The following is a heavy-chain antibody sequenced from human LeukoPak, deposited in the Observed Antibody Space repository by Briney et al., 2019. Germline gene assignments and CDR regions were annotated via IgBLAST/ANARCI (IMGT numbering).Heavy chain of an antibody. V-gene: IGHV3-23*01. Sequence: GSLRLSCAASGFTFSSYVMTWVRQAPGKGLEWVSAISGSGGSTYYADSVKGRFTISRDNSKNTLYLQMNSLRAEDTAVYYCAKDQDYDSSGYFQNWGQGTLVTVSS. CDR2: ISGSGGST. J-gene: IGHJ4*02. CDR1: GFTFSSYV. CDR3: AKDQDYDSSGYFQN. D-gene: IGHD3-22*01.